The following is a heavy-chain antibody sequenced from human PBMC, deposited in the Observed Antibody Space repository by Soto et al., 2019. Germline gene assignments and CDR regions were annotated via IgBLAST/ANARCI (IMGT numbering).Heavy chain of an antibody. J-gene: IGHJ4*01. CDR2: MYYTGSF. CDR3: LRTYSSGWYPSYDFDS. D-gene: IGHD6-19*01. CDR1: GGSFTSDNYY. Sequence: TSETLSLTCSVSGGSFTSDNYYWGWIRQPPGEGLEWLGSMYYTGSFHYNPSLKGRVAISVDTSKSRFSLRLTSVTAADTAVYYCLRTYSSGWYPSYDFDSWGHGTLVTVSS. V-gene: IGHV4-39*01.